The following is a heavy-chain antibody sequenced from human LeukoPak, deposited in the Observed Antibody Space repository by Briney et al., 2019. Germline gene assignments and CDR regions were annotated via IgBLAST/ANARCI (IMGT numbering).Heavy chain of an antibody. J-gene: IGHJ4*02. CDR2: ISAYNGNT. D-gene: IGHD6-19*01. V-gene: IGHV1-18*04. CDR1: GYTFTDYY. CDR3: ARDPDSSGWYSSPKVPFDY. Sequence: ASVKVSCKASGYTFTDYYMHWVRQAPGQGLEWMGWISAYNGNTNYAQKLQGRVTMTTDTSTSTAYMELRSLRSDDTAVYYCARDPDSSGWYSSPKVPFDYWGQGTLVTVSS.